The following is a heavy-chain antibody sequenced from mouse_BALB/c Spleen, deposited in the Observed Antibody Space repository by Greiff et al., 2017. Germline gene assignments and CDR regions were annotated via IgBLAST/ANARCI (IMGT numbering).Heavy chain of an antibody. CDR2: ISSGGSYT. Sequence: EVQVVESGGGLVKPGGSLKLSCAASGFTFSSYGMSWVRQTPDKRLEWVATISSGGSYTYYPDSVKGRFTISRDNAKNTLYLQMSSLKSEDTAMYYCARRLSYYRPFMDYWGQGTSVTVSS. D-gene: IGHD2-14*01. V-gene: IGHV5-6*01. CDR1: GFTFSSYG. CDR3: ARRLSYYRPFMDY. J-gene: IGHJ4*01.